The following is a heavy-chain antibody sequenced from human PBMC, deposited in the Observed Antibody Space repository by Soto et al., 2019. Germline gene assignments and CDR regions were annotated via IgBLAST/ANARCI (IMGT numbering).Heavy chain of an antibody. J-gene: IGHJ6*02. Sequence: SEKVSCEASGGTFSSYASSWVRQAPGQGLEWTGGIIPIFGTANDAQKFEGRVTITAHESTSRAYMELSSLRIDAMHVYYCPRLGAPSYYYYGMDVRGQGTTVTVSS. CDR1: GGTFSSYA. D-gene: IGHD3-16*01. V-gene: IGHV1-69*13. CDR2: IIPIFGTA. CDR3: PRLGAPSYYYYGMDV.